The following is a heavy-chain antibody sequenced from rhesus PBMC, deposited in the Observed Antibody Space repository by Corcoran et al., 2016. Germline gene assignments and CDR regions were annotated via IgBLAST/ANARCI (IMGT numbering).Heavy chain of an antibody. D-gene: IGHD6-13*01. Sequence: EVQLVETGGGLVQPGGSLKLSCAASGFTFSSYGMSWVRQAPGKGLERVSAINSGGDITYYADSVTGRFTISRDNSKNTLSLQMNSLRAEDTAVYYCAKDASSWSNQYGLDSWGQGVVVTVSS. CDR2: INSGGDIT. CDR3: AKDASSWSNQYGLDS. J-gene: IGHJ6*01. V-gene: IGHV3S5*01. CDR1: GFTFSSYG.